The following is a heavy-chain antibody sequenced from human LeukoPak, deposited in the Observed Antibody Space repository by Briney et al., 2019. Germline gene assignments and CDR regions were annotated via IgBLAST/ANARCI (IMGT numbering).Heavy chain of an antibody. J-gene: IGHJ4*02. CDR3: TRDPRLCDY. Sequence: GGSLRLSCAASGFTFRDFYMTWIRQAPGKGLEWVAYIGPSGTIMNYADSMKGRFTVSRDNAENSLYLHMNSLRAEDTAVYYCTRDPRLCDYWGQGTLVTVSS. V-gene: IGHV3-11*01. CDR2: IGPSGTIM. CDR1: GFTFRDFY.